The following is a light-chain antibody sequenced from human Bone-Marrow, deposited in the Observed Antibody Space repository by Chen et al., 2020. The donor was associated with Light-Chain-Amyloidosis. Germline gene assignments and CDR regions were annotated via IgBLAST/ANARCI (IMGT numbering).Light chain of an antibody. Sequence: SYELTQPPSVSVSPGQTARITCSGDDLPTKYAYWYQQKPGQAPVLVIHRDTERPSGISERFSGSSSGTTATLTISGVQAEDEADYHGQSEDSSGTYEVIVGGGTKLTVL. V-gene: IGLV3-25*03. CDR2: RDT. CDR3: QSEDSSGTYEVI. J-gene: IGLJ2*01. CDR1: DLPTKY.